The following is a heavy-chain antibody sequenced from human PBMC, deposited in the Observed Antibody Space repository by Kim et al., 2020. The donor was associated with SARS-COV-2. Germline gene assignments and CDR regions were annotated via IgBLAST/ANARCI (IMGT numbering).Heavy chain of an antibody. CDR1: GGTFSSYA. CDR3: ATGNITIFGVVIHTFYYYYYGMDV. CDR2: IIPIFGTA. J-gene: IGHJ6*02. V-gene: IGHV1-69*13. D-gene: IGHD3-3*01. Sequence: SVKVSCKASGGTFSSYAISWVRQAPGQGLEWMGGIIPIFGTANYAQKFQGRVTITADESTSTAYMELSSLRSEDTAVYYCATGNITIFGVVIHTFYYYYYGMDVWGQGTTVTVSS.